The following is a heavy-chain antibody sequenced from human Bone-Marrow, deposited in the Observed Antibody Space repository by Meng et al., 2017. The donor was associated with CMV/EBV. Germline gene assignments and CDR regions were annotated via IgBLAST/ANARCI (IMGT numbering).Heavy chain of an antibody. CDR2: IWYDGSNK. V-gene: IGHV3-33*06. CDR1: TFSGYG. Sequence: TFSGYGRHWGSQGPGKGLEWVAVIWYDGSNKYYADSVKGRFTISRDNSKNTLYLQMNSLRAEDTAVYYCAKTHHPYCSSTSCYTAFDYWGQGTLVTVSS. D-gene: IGHD2-2*02. CDR3: AKTHHPYCSSTSCYTAFDY. J-gene: IGHJ4*02.